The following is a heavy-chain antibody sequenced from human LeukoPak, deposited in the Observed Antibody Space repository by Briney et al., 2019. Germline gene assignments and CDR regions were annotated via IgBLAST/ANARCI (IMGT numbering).Heavy chain of an antibody. CDR1: GYSISSGYY. V-gene: IGHV4-38-2*02. D-gene: IGHD4-17*01. Sequence: PSETLSLTCTVSGYSISSGYYWGWIRQPPGKGLEWIGSIYHSGSTYYNPSLKSRVTVSLDTSKNQFSLKLSSVTAADTAVCYCARVDYGDPFDYWGQGTLVTVSS. CDR3: ARVDYGDPFDY. CDR2: IYHSGST. J-gene: IGHJ4*02.